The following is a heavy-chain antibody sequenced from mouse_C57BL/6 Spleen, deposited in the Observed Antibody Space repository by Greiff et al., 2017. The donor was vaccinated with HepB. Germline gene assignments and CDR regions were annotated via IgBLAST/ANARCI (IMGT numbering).Heavy chain of an antibody. D-gene: IGHD2-3*01. CDR3: ARSYDGYYYYFDY. V-gene: IGHV3-6*01. CDR2: ISYDGSN. J-gene: IGHJ2*01. CDR1: GYSITSGYY. Sequence: DVKLQESGPGLVKPSQSLSLTCSVTGYSITSGYYWNWIRQFPGNKLEWMGYISYDGSNNYNPSLKNRISITRDTSKNQFFLKLNSVTTEDTATYYCARSYDGYYYYFDYWGQGTTLTVSS.